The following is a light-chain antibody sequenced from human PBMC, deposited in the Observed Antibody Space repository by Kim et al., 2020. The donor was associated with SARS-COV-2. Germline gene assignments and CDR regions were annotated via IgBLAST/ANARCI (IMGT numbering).Light chain of an antibody. CDR1: SLRSYY. J-gene: IGLJ3*02. CDR3: NSRDSSGNHWV. V-gene: IGLV3-19*01. CDR2: GKN. Sequence: SSELTQDPAVSVALGQTVRMTCQGDSLRSYYASWYQQKPGQAPVLVIYGKNNRPSGIPDRFSGSSSGKTASLIITGAQAEDEADYYCNSRDSSGNHWVFGGGTQLTVL.